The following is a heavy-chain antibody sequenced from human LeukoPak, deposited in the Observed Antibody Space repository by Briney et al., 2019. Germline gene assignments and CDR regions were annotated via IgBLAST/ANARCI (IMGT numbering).Heavy chain of an antibody. CDR1: GGSISSGDYY. D-gene: IGHD3-22*01. J-gene: IGHJ3*02. Sequence: SETLSLTCTVSGGSISSGDYYWSWIRQPPGKGLEWIGYIYYSGSTYYNPSLKSRVTISVDTSKNQFSLKLSSVTAADTAVYYCARVEDSSGFTYDAFDIWGQGTMVTVSS. V-gene: IGHV4-30-4*01. CDR2: IYYSGST. CDR3: ARVEDSSGFTYDAFDI.